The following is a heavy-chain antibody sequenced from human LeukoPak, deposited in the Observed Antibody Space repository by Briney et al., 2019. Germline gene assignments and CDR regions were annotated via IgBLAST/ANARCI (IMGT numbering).Heavy chain of an antibody. Sequence: GGSLRLSCAASGFTFDDYGMSWVRQAPGKGLEWVSDINWDGGSTGYADSVKGRFTISRDNAKNSLFLQMNNLRAEDTAFYYCARRESTYQNYYYFYYMDVWGKGTTVTVSS. CDR3: ARRESTYQNYYYFYYMDV. CDR2: INWDGGST. J-gene: IGHJ6*03. V-gene: IGHV3-20*04. CDR1: GFTFDDYG.